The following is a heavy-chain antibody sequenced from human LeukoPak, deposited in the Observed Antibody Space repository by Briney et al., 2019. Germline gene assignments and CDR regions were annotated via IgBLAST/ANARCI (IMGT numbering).Heavy chain of an antibody. J-gene: IGHJ4*02. CDR2: ISYTGST. D-gene: IGHD2-2*01. Sequence: SETLSLTCTVPGGSISSGGFYWSWIRQYPGKGLEWIGFISYTGSTHYNPSLKSRVTISQDTSQNQFSLRLSSVTAADTAVYYCARAYPSSSTDWGQGMLVTVSS. CDR1: GGSISSGGFY. CDR3: ARAYPSSSTD. V-gene: IGHV4-31*03.